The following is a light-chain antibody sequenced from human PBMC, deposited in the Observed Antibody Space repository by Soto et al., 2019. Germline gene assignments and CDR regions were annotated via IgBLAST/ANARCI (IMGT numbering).Light chain of an antibody. CDR2: QAS. CDR3: QQYSSYWT. CDR1: QSISNW. Sequence: DIQMTQSPSTLSASVGDRVTITCRAGQSISNWLAWYQQKPGKAPKLLIYQASTLESGVPLRFSGSGSGTEFTLTISSLQPDDSATYFCQQYSSYWTFGQGTRWIS. J-gene: IGKJ1*01. V-gene: IGKV1-5*03.